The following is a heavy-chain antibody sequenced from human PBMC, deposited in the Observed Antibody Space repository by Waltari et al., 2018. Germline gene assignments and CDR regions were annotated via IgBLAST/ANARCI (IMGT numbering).Heavy chain of an antibody. V-gene: IGHV3-7*03. D-gene: IGHD5-12*01. CDR3: TTGSRIVATMGGDY. CDR2: IKQDGSEK. Sequence: EVQLVQSGGGLVQPGGSLRLSCAASEFIFSTYEMHWIRQAPGKGLEWVANIKQDGSEKYYVDSVKGRFTISRDNAKNSLYLQMNSLKTEDTAVYYCTTGSRIVATMGGDYWGQGTLVTVSS. J-gene: IGHJ4*02. CDR1: EFIFSTYE.